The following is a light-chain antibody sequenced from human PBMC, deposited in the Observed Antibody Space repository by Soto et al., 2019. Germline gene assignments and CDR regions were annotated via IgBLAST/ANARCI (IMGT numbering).Light chain of an antibody. CDR2: WAS. CDR3: QQYYNNWT. Sequence: DIVMTQSPDSLAVSLGERATINCKSSQSVLYSSNNKNYLAWYQQKPGQPPKLLIYWASTRESGVPDRFSGSGSGTDFTLTISSLQAEDVAVYYCQQYYNNWTFGQGTKVEI. J-gene: IGKJ1*01. CDR1: QSVLYSSNNKNY. V-gene: IGKV4-1*01.